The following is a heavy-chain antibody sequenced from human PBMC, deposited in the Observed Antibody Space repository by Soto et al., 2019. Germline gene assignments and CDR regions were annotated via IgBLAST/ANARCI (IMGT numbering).Heavy chain of an antibody. D-gene: IGHD3-3*01. Sequence: QVQLVQSGAEVKEPGSSVNVSCKTSGATFGNTAVTWVRQAPGQGLEWIGGIVPLFGTANYAQKFRGRVTITADEXTXPAYMELSSLRTDDTAVYYCARDGDPGYSFWSGPLGGGRFDPWGQGTLVTVS. CDR1: GATFGNTA. V-gene: IGHV1-69*12. CDR2: IVPLFGTA. CDR3: ARDGDPGYSFWSGPLGGGRFDP. J-gene: IGHJ5*02.